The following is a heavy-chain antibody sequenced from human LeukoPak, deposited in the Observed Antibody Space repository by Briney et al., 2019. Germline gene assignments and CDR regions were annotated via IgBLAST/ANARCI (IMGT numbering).Heavy chain of an antibody. CDR1: RYDFTSYW. V-gene: IGHV5-51*01. CDR2: IYPGDSDT. CDR3: ARLAVADYFDY. Sequence: GESLKISCKTSRYDFTSYWIGWVRQMPGKGLEWMGIIYPGDSDTRYSPSFQGQVTISADKSINTAYPQWSSLKASDTAMYYCARLAVADYFDYWGQGTLVTVSS. D-gene: IGHD6-19*01. J-gene: IGHJ4*02.